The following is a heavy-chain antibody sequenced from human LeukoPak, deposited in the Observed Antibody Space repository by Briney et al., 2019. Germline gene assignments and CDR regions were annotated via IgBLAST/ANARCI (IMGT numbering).Heavy chain of an antibody. J-gene: IGHJ4*02. Sequence: WASVKVSCKASGYTFTGYYMHWVRQAPGQGLEWMGWINPNSGGTNYAQKFQGRVTMTRDTSISTAYMELSSLRSEDTAVYYCAVGFYIAVAGTWGFDYWGQGTLVTVSS. CDR3: AVGFYIAVAGTWGFDY. D-gene: IGHD6-19*01. V-gene: IGHV1-2*02. CDR1: GYTFTGYY. CDR2: INPNSGGT.